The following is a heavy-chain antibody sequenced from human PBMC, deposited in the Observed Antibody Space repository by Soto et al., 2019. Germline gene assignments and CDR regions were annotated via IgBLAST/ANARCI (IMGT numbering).Heavy chain of an antibody. J-gene: IGHJ6*02. CDR2: IYYSGST. CDR3: ATERGPGPYYYYGMDV. Sequence: QLQLQESGPGLVKPSETLSLTCTVSGGSISSSSYYWGWIRQPPGKGLEWIGSIYYSGSTYYNPSLKSRVTISVDTSKNQFSLKLSSVTAADTAVYYCATERGPGPYYYYGMDVWGQGTTVTVSS. D-gene: IGHD3-16*01. CDR1: GGSISSSSYY. V-gene: IGHV4-39*01.